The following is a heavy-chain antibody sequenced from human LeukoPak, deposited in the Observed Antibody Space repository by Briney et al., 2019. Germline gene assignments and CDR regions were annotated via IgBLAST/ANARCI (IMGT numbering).Heavy chain of an antibody. D-gene: IGHD3-16*01. J-gene: IGHJ4*01. CDR1: GFSISGYW. CDR2: MNSGGTTI. Sequence: TGGSLRLSCAASGFSISGYWMHWVRQAAGEGLVWVSRMNSGGTTINYADSVKGRFTISRDNVDNTLHLQMNSLRVEDTAVYYCIREVQVRASASLGLWGQGTLVTVS. CDR3: IREVQVRASASLGL. V-gene: IGHV3-74*01.